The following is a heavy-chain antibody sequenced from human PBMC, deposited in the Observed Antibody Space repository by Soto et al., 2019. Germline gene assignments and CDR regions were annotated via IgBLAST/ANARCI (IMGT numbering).Heavy chain of an antibody. CDR1: GFTFSSYG. CDR3: AKEFDYDFWSGYYTNDY. CDR2: ISYDGSNK. V-gene: IGHV3-30*18. J-gene: IGHJ4*02. D-gene: IGHD3-3*01. Sequence: GGSLRLSCPASGFTFSSYGMHWVRQAPGKGLEWVAVISYDGSNKYYADSVKGRFTISRDNSKNTLYLQMNSLRAEDTAVYYCAKEFDYDFWSGYYTNDYWGQGTLVTVSS.